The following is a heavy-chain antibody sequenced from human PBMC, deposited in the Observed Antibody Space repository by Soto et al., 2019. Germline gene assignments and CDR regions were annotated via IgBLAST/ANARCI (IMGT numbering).Heavy chain of an antibody. CDR3: AKAPSDSSAYYQYYFES. Sequence: SVKDRFTISRENSENTLYLQMSSLRPEDTAVYYCAKAPSDSSAYYQYYFESWGQGTLVNVSS. D-gene: IGHD3-22*01. J-gene: IGHJ4*02. V-gene: IGHV3-30*02.